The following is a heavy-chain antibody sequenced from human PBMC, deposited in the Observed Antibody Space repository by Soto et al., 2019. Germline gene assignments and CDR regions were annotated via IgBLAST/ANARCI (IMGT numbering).Heavy chain of an antibody. Sequence: EVQLLESGGGLVQAGGSPTLPCRASGSTSSSDAMSWIRQGPGKGLEWVSVVSGGGDSAYYAESVQGRSAISRDNSKNTLFLQMSSLRAEDTAVYYCVKVGYESGGYYYHDAFHIWGQGTMVTVSS. V-gene: IGHV3-23*01. J-gene: IGHJ3*02. D-gene: IGHD3-22*01. CDR2: VSGGGDSA. CDR3: VKVGYESGGYYYHDAFHI. CDR1: GSTSSSDA.